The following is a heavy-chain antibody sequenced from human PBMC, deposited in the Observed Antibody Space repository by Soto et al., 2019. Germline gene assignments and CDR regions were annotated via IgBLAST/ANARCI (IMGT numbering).Heavy chain of an antibody. CDR2: ISGSGGST. V-gene: IGHV3-23*01. Sequence: GSLSLSCAASGFTFSSYAMSWVRQAPGKGLEWVSAISGSGGSTYYADSVKGRVTISRDNSKNTLYLQMNSLSAEDTAVDYCANLFGGVPKFSPGMDVCGQGTTGTSP. J-gene: IGHJ6*02. D-gene: IGHD3-3*01. CDR1: GFTFSSYA. CDR3: ANLFGGVPKFSPGMDV.